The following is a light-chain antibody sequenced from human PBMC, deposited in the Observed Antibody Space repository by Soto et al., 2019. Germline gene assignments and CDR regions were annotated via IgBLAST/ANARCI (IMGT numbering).Light chain of an antibody. CDR1: SSDVGGYNY. Sequence: QSVLTQPASVSGSPGQSITISCTGTSSDVGGYNYVSWYQQHPGKAPKLMIYDVSNRPSGVSNRFSGSKSGNTASLTISGLQAEEVADYYCSSYTSSSTYVFATGTKLTVL. CDR3: SSYTSSSTYV. V-gene: IGLV2-14*01. J-gene: IGLJ1*01. CDR2: DVS.